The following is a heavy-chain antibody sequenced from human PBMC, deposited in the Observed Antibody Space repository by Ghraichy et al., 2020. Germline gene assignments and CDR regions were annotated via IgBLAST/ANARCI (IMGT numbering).Heavy chain of an antibody. D-gene: IGHD3/OR15-3a*01. CDR2: INPNSGGT. CDR1: GYTFTGYY. V-gene: IGHV1-2*02. CDR3: ARGWTDFDY. Sequence: ASVKVSCKASGYTFTGYYMHWVRQAPGQGLEWMGWINPNSGGTNYARKFQGRVNMTRDTSISTAYMELSRLRSDDTAVYYCARGWTDFDYWGQGTLVTVSS. J-gene: IGHJ4*02.